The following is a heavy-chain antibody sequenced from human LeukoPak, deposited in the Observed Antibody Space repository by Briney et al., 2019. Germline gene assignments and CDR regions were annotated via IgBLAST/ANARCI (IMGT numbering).Heavy chain of an antibody. D-gene: IGHD2-2*01. CDR1: GYSFTSYW. CDR2: IYPGDSDT. V-gene: IGHV5-51*01. Sequence: GESLKISCKGSGYSFTSYWIGWVRQMPGKDLEWMGIIYPGDSDTRYSPSFQGQVTISSDKSISTAYLQWSSLKASDTAMYYCARQVPAAAIAYYYYMDVWGKGTTVTVSS. CDR3: ARQVPAAAIAYYYYMDV. J-gene: IGHJ6*03.